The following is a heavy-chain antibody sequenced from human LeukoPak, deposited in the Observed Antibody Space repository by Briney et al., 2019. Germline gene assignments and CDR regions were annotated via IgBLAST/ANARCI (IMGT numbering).Heavy chain of an antibody. Sequence: SVKVSCKASGGTFSSYAISWVRQAPGQGLEWMGGIIPIFGTTSYAQKIQGRVTITTDESTSTDYMELSSLRSEDTAVYYCARGTASGDYYYYMDVWGKGTTVTVSS. CDR2: IIPIFGTT. D-gene: IGHD2-21*02. V-gene: IGHV1-69*05. CDR3: ARGTASGDYYYYMDV. CDR1: GGTFSSYA. J-gene: IGHJ6*03.